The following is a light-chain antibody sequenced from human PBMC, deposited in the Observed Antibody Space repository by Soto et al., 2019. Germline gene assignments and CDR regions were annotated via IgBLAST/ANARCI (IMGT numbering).Light chain of an antibody. V-gene: IGKV3-15*01. CDR3: QQYSNWPPIT. CDR1: QSVSNN. CDR2: YAS. Sequence: IMMTQSPATLSVSPGDRATLSCRASQSVSNNLAWYQQNPGQAPRPLIYYASTRATGIPARFSGSGSGTEFTLTISSLQSEEFALYYCQQYSNWPPITFGQGTRLEIK. J-gene: IGKJ5*01.